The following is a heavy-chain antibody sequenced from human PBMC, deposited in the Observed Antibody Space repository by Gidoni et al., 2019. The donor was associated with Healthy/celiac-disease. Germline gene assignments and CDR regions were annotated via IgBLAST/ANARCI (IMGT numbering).Heavy chain of an antibody. D-gene: IGHD3-22*01. J-gene: IGHJ4*02. Sequence: VQLLQSGAEVNKPGSSVKVSCKASGGTFSSYTISWVRQAPGQGLEWMGRIIPILGIANYAQKFQGRVTITADKSTSTAYMELSSLRSEDTAVYYCARGGSSGYLFDYWGQGTLVTVSS. V-gene: IGHV1-69*02. CDR2: IIPILGIA. CDR3: ARGGSSGYLFDY. CDR1: GGTFSSYT.